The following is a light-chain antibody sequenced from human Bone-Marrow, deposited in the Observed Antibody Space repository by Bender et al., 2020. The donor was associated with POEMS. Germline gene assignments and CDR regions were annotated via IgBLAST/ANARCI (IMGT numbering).Light chain of an antibody. Sequence: SYELTQPPSVSVSPGRTASITCSGDKLGDKYATWYQQKPGQSPVLVIYQDSKRPSGIPERFSGSNSGNTATLTISGTQAMDEADYYCQTWDTSTVVFGTGTKVTVL. V-gene: IGLV3-1*01. CDR2: QDS. J-gene: IGLJ1*01. CDR1: KLGDKY. CDR3: QTWDTSTVV.